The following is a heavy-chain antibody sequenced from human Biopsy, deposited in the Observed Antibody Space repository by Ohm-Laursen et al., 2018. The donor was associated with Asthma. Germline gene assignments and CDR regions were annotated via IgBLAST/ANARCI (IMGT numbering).Heavy chain of an antibody. CDR1: GFTFSSYA. Sequence: SSLRLSCAASGFTFSSYAMHWVRQAPGKGLEWVAVISYDGSNKYYADSAKGRFTISRDNSKNTLYLQMNSLRAEDTAVYYCARDLHPTNHLGELSEGFDYWGQGTLVTVSS. J-gene: IGHJ4*02. CDR3: ARDLHPTNHLGELSEGFDY. V-gene: IGHV3-30-3*01. D-gene: IGHD3-16*02. CDR2: ISYDGSNK.